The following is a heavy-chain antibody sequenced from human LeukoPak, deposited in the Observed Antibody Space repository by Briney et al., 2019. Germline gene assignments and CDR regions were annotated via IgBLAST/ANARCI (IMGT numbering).Heavy chain of an antibody. CDR3: ATERYCSSTSCYIISDAFDI. Sequence: GGSLRLSCAASGFTFSNCWMHWVRQAPGKGLEWVSRIESDGSRTRYADSVKGRFTISRDNAKNTLYLQMNSLRAEDTAVYYCATERYCSSTSCYIISDAFDIWGQGTMVTVSS. J-gene: IGHJ3*02. CDR2: IESDGSRT. CDR1: GFTFSNCW. D-gene: IGHD2-2*02. V-gene: IGHV3-74*01.